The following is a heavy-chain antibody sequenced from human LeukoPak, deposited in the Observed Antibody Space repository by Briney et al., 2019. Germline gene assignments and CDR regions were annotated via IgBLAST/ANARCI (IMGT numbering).Heavy chain of an antibody. D-gene: IGHD3-10*01. CDR2: IYYSGST. V-gene: IGHV4-31*03. CDR3: ARVVRGVINNWFDP. J-gene: IGHJ5*02. CDR1: GGSISSGGYY. Sequence: SETLSLTCTVSGGSISSGGYYWSWIRQHPGKGLEWIGYIYYSGSTYYNPSLQSRVTISVDKSKNQFSLKLSSVTAADTAVYYCARVVRGVINNWFDPWGQGTLVTVSS.